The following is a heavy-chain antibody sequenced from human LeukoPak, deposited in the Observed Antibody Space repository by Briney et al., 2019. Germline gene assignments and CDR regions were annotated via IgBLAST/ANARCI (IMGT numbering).Heavy chain of an antibody. CDR2: IYHSGST. CDR3: ARDTNGSGSVLH. J-gene: IGHJ1*01. CDR1: GGSISSGGYS. V-gene: IGHV4-30-2*01. D-gene: IGHD3-10*01. Sequence: PSQTLSLTCAVSGGSISSGGYSWSWIRQPPGKGLEWIGYIYHSGSTYYNPSLKSRVTISVDRSKNQFSLKLSSVTAADTAVYYCARDTNGSGSVLHWGQGTLVTVSS.